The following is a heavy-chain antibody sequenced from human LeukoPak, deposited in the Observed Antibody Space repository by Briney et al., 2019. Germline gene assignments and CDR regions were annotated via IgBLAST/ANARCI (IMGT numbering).Heavy chain of an antibody. CDR3: ARVGEGDSSGYAIDY. J-gene: IGHJ4*02. Sequence: GASVKVSCKASRDTFTRYDINWVRQATGQEREWMGWINPNSGGTNYAQKFQGRVTMTRDTSISTAYMELSRLRSDDTAAYYCARVGEGDSSGYAIDYWGQGTLVTVSS. D-gene: IGHD3-22*01. CDR1: RDTFTRYD. V-gene: IGHV1-2*02. CDR2: INPNSGGT.